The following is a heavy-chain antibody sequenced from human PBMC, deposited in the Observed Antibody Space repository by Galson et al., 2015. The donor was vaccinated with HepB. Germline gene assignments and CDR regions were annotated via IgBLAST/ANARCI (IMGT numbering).Heavy chain of an antibody. V-gene: IGHV3-66*01. CDR3: AKEVNYGGHLPTDY. J-gene: IGHJ4*02. CDR2: IYSGGST. D-gene: IGHD4-23*01. CDR1: GFTVSSNY. Sequence: SLRLSCAASGFTVSSNYMSWVRQAPGKGLEWVSVIYSGGSTYYADSVKGRFTISRDNSKNTLYLQMNSLRAEDTAVFYCAKEVNYGGHLPTDYWGQGTLVTVSS.